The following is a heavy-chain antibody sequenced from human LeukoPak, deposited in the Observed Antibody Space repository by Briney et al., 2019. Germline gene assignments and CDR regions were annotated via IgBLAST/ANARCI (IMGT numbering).Heavy chain of an antibody. J-gene: IGHJ5*02. CDR2: IKPDGRDK. Sequence: GGCLRLSCAASVFTLSGYCMSWVPHAPGKGLEWVANIKPDGRDKAYVDSVKGRFTISRDNTKNSLYLQMSSLRAEDTAVYYCARAMTWGQGNLVSVSS. CDR3: ARAMT. CDR1: VFTLSGYC. V-gene: IGHV3-7*01.